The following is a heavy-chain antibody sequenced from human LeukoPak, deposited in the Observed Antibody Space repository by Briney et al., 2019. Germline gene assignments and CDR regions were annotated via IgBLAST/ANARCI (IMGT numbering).Heavy chain of an antibody. D-gene: IGHD2-15*01. J-gene: IGHJ4*02. Sequence: GGSLRLSCAASGFTFSSYAMHWVRQAPGKGLEWVAVISYDGSNKYYADSVKGRFTISRDNSKNTLYLQMNSLRAEDTAVYYCARDSWYSKYWGQGTQVTVSS. V-gene: IGHV3-30-3*01. CDR1: GFTFSSYA. CDR2: ISYDGSNK. CDR3: ARDSWYSKY.